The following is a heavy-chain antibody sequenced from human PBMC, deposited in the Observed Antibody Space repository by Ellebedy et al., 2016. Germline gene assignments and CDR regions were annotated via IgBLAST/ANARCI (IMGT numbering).Heavy chain of an antibody. CDR1: GYTFTDYG. V-gene: IGHV1-18*04. CDR2: ISAYNGDA. Sequence: ASVKVSCKASGYTFTDYGTNWVRQAPGQGLEWMGWISAYNGDANYAQKFQGRVTLTTDTSTSTVHMELRSLRSDDTAVYYCARGDYGDFSQYFQHWGQGTLVTVSS. J-gene: IGHJ1*01. D-gene: IGHD4-17*01. CDR3: ARGDYGDFSQYFQH.